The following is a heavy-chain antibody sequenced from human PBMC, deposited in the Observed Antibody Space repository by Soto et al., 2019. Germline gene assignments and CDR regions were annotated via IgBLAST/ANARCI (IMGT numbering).Heavy chain of an antibody. Sequence: QITLKESGPTLVKPTQTLTLTCTFSGFSLSTSGVSVGWIRQPPGKALEWLALIYWDDDKRYSPSLKSRLTNTKDTSKNQVVLRMTNMDPVDTATYYCAHSRCGGDCLQSYPSHYYYGMDVWGQGTTVTVSS. V-gene: IGHV2-5*02. CDR1: GFSLSTSGVS. CDR3: AHSRCGGDCLQSYPSHYYYGMDV. D-gene: IGHD2-21*02. J-gene: IGHJ6*02. CDR2: IYWDDDK.